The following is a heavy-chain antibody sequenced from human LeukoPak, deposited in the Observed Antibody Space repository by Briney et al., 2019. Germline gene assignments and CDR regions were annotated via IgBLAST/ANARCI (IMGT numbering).Heavy chain of an antibody. Sequence: SETLSLTCTVSGGSISSGSYYWSWIRQPAGKGLEWIGRIYTSGSTNYNPSLKSRVTISVDTSKNQFSLKLSSVTAADTAVYYCARDLSNSRDYWGQGTLVTVSS. CDR3: ARDLSNSRDY. CDR1: GGSISSGSYY. CDR2: IYTSGST. D-gene: IGHD4-23*01. J-gene: IGHJ4*02. V-gene: IGHV4-61*02.